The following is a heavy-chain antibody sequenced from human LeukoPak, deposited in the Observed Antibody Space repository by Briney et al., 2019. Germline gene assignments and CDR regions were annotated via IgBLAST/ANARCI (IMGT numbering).Heavy chain of an antibody. V-gene: IGHV1-18*04. CDR3: ARAHHDFWSGYYDDY. Sequence: ASVKVSCKASGYTFTGYYMHWVRQAPGQGLEWMGWISAYNGNTNYAQKLQGRVTMTTDTSTGTAYMELRSLRSDDTAVYYCARAHHDFWSGYYDDYWGQGTLVTVSS. CDR1: GYTFTGYY. D-gene: IGHD3-3*01. CDR2: ISAYNGNT. J-gene: IGHJ4*02.